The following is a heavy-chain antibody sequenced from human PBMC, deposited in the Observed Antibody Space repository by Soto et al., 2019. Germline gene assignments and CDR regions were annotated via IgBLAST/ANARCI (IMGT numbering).Heavy chain of an antibody. J-gene: IGHJ5*02. Sequence: QTLSLTCTVSGASISSADYFWSGIRQPPGQGLEWIGYIYYSGNIFYNPSLESRVTISVDTSKNQFSLKLTSVTAADTAVYYCARQRTVYFARPGDWLDPWGQGTLVTVSS. D-gene: IGHD3-9*01. CDR3: ARQRTVYFARPGDWLDP. CDR2: IYYSGNI. V-gene: IGHV4-30-4*01. CDR1: GASISSADYF.